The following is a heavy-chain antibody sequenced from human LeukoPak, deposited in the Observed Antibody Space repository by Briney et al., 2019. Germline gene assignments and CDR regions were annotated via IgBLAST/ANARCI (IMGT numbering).Heavy chain of an antibody. D-gene: IGHD3-22*01. V-gene: IGHV4-39*07. CDR1: GGSISGSNYY. CDR3: ARGHYDSSLDY. CDR2: IYYSGST. Sequence: SETLSLTCTVSGGSISGSNYYWGWIRQPPGKGPEWIASIYYSGSTYYNPSLKSRVTISKDTSKNQFSLKLSSVTAADTAVYYCARGHYDSSLDYWGQGSLVTVSS. J-gene: IGHJ4*02.